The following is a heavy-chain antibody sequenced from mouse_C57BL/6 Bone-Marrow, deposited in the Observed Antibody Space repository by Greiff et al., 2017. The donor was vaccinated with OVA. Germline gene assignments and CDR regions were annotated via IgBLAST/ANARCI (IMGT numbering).Heavy chain of an antibody. Sequence: DVMLVESGGGLVKPGGSLKLSCAASGFTFSDYGMHWVRQAPEKGLEWVAYISSGSSTIYYADTVKGRFTISRDNAKNTLFLQMTSLRSEDTAMYYCARGYYVYFDYWGQGTTLTVSS. D-gene: IGHD1-1*01. CDR2: ISSGSSTI. CDR1: GFTFSDYG. CDR3: ARGYYVYFDY. J-gene: IGHJ2*01. V-gene: IGHV5-17*01.